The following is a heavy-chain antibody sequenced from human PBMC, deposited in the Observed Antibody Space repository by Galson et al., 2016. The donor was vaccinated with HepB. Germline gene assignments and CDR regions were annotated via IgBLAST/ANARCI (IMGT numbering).Heavy chain of an antibody. CDR2: ISGDGAST. CDR1: AFNIRKNY. J-gene: IGHJ4*02. D-gene: IGHD6-19*01. CDR3: AKDPYYSSGWGAFES. Sequence: SLRLSCAASAFNIRKNYMSWVRQAPGKGLEWVSTISGDGASTYYADSVKGRFGISRDNSRTTLDLQMHSLRGEDTALYYCAKDPYYSSGWGAFESWGQGTLVTVSS. V-gene: IGHV3-23*01.